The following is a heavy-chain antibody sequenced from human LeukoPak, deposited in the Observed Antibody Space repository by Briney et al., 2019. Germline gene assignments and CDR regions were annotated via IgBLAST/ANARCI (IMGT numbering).Heavy chain of an antibody. CDR2: IHTSGTT. Sequence: SETLSLTCTVSGGSISGYFCTWLRQSAGAGLECIGRIHTSGTTYYNPSLRSRVSMSVDTSNNKFSLRLSSVTAADTDVYYCARDPAGHGRYFDYWGQGALVTVSS. V-gene: IGHV4-4*07. D-gene: IGHD1-14*01. CDR1: GGSISGYF. J-gene: IGHJ4*02. CDR3: ARDPAGHGRYFDY.